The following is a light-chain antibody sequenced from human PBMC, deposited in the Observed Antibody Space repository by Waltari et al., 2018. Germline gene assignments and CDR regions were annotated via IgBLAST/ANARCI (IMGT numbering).Light chain of an antibody. CDR3: AAWDKILSAYV. Sequence: QSVLTQPPSASGTPGQRVLISCSGSSSNIGADSVDWYQQFQGKAPKLLIYRNDPLPSGVPDRFSGSKSGTSAALALSGLQSEDEADYYCAAWDKILSAYVFGTGTKVTVL. CDR1: SSNIGADS. CDR2: RND. J-gene: IGLJ1*01. V-gene: IGLV1-44*01.